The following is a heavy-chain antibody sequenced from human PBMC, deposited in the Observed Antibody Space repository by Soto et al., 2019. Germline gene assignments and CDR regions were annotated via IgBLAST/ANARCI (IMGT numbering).Heavy chain of an antibody. CDR2: ISYDGSNK. CDR1: GFTFSSYA. V-gene: IGHV3-30-3*01. D-gene: IGHD2-2*01. Sequence: PGGSLRLSCAASGFTFSSYAMHWVRQAPGKGLEWVAVISYDGSNKYYADSVKGRFTISRDNSKNTLYLQMNSLRAEDTAVYYCAREGGVVVPAAIIDYYYGMDVWGQGTTVTVSS. J-gene: IGHJ6*02. CDR3: AREGGVVVPAAIIDYYYGMDV.